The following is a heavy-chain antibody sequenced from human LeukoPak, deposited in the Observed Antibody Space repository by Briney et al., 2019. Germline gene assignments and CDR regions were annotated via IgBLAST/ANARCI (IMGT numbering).Heavy chain of an antibody. CDR2: ISGSGGST. CDR3: AKEGPQQLWLGELWHYYYYGMDV. Sequence: GGSLRLSCAASGFTFSSYAMSWVRQAPGKGLEWVSAISGSGGSTYYADSVKGRFTISRDNSKNTLYLQMNSLRAEDTAVYYCAKEGPQQLWLGELWHYYYYGMDVWGQGTTVTVSS. V-gene: IGHV3-23*01. J-gene: IGHJ6*02. CDR1: GFTFSSYA. D-gene: IGHD3-10*01.